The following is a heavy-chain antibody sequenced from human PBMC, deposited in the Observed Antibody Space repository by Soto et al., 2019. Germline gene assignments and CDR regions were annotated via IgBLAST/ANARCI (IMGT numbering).Heavy chain of an antibody. J-gene: IGHJ5*02. CDR3: ARAPDKPLQAAWFAP. CDR2: ISSSSSYI. Sequence: PGGSLRLSCAASGFTFSSYSMNWVRQAPGKGLEWVSSISSSSSYIYYADSVKGRFTLSRDNAKNSLYLQMNSLRAEDTAVYYCARAPDKPLQAAWFAPWGKGPLVTVSS. V-gene: IGHV3-21*01. CDR1: GFTFSSYS.